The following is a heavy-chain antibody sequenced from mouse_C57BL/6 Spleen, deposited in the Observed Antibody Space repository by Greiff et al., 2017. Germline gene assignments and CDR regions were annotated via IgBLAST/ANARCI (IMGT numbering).Heavy chain of an antibody. CDR2: IDPETGGT. V-gene: IGHV1-15*01. Sequence: QVQLQQSGAELVRPGASVTLSCKASGYTFTDYEMHWVKQTPVHGLEWIGAIDPETGGTAYNQKFKGKAILTADKSSSTAYMELRSLTSEDSAVYYCTRDPMITTLDYWGQGTTLTVSS. J-gene: IGHJ2*01. CDR1: GYTFTDYE. D-gene: IGHD2-4*01. CDR3: TRDPMITTLDY.